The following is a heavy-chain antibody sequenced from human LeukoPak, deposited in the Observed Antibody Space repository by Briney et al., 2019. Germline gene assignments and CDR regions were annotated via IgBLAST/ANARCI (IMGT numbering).Heavy chain of an antibody. D-gene: IGHD4-23*01. Sequence: GGSLRLSCAASGCTFSSYDMHWVRQATGKGLELVSAIGTACDTYYPGSVKGRFTISRENAKNSLYLQMNSLRAGDTAVYYCARAPDYAGGAFDIWGQGTMVTVSS. J-gene: IGHJ3*02. CDR2: IGTACDT. CDR3: ARAPDYAGGAFDI. V-gene: IGHV3-13*04. CDR1: GCTFSSYD.